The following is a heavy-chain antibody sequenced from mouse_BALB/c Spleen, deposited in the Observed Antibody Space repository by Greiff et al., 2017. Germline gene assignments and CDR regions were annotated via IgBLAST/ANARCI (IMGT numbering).Heavy chain of an antibody. Sequence: VHVKQSGTVLARPGASVKMSCKASGYTFTSYWMHWVKQRPGQGLEWIGAIYPGNSDTSYNQKFKGKAKLTAVTSASTAYMELSSLTNEDSAVYYCTRESMNTRAMDYWGQGTSVTVSA. CDR1: GYTFTSYW. J-gene: IGHJ4*01. CDR2: IYPGNSDT. V-gene: IGHV1-5*01. D-gene: IGHD2-4*01. CDR3: TRESMNTRAMDY.